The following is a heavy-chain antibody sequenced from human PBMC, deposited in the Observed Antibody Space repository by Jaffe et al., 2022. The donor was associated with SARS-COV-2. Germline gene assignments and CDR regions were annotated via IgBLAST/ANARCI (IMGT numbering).Heavy chain of an antibody. Sequence: QVQLVESGGGVVQPGESLRLSCAASGFIFSDSPMHWVRQAPGKGLEWVAVISPDESVRNYADAVKGRFTISRDNSKNALYLQMSSLRDEDTAVYFCAREVYSSGRAGCSDYCGQGTPVTVSP. J-gene: IGHJ4*02. V-gene: IGHV3-30-3*01. D-gene: IGHD6-19*01. CDR1: GFIFSDSP. CDR3: AREVYSSGRAGCSDY. CDR2: ISPDESVR.